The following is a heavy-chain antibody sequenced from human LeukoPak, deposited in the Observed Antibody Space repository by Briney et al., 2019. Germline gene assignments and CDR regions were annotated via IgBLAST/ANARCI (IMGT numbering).Heavy chain of an antibody. Sequence: PGGSLRLSCAASGFTFSRNWMHWVRQAPGKGPVWVSRINPDGTIIDYADFVKGRFTISRDNAKNLLFLHMKGLRADDTALYYCAKDLSWNTADRWGEGTLVTVSS. CDR2: INPDGTII. CDR3: AKDLSWNTADR. D-gene: IGHD1/OR15-1a*01. CDR1: GFTFSRNW. V-gene: IGHV3-74*01. J-gene: IGHJ5*02.